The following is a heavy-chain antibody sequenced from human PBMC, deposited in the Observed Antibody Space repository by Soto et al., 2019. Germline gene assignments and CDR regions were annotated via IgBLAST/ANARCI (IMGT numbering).Heavy chain of an antibody. CDR1: GFSLSTSGVG. D-gene: IGHD5-12*01. V-gene: IGHV2-5*01. Sequence: SGPTLVNPTQTLTLTCTFSGFSLSTSGVGVGWIRQPPGKALEWLAVIYWNNDKRYSPSLKSRLTITKGTSDNQVVLTMTNVDPVDTASYYCAHFNGYEEFEYWGQGTLVTVSS. CDR2: IYWNNDK. CDR3: AHFNGYEEFEY. J-gene: IGHJ4*02.